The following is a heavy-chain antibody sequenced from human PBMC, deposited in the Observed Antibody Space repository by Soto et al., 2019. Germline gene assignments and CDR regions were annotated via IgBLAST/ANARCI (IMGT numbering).Heavy chain of an antibody. D-gene: IGHD3-10*01. J-gene: IGHJ5*02. CDR1: GYTFTSYG. CDR3: ARAVVHGSGSYYWFDP. Sequence: SVKVSCKASGYTFTSYGMNWVRQAPGQGLEWMGGIIPIFGTANYAQKFQGRVTITADKSTSTAYMELGSLRSEDTAVYYCARAVVHGSGSYYWFDPWGQGTLVTVSS. V-gene: IGHV1-69*06. CDR2: IIPIFGTA.